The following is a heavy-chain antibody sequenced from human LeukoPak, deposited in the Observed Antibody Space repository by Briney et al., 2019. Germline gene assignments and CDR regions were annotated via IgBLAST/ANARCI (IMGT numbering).Heavy chain of an antibody. D-gene: IGHD6-19*01. CDR3: ARWVEYSSGWPLYFDY. CDR1: GGSISSYY. J-gene: IGHJ4*02. V-gene: IGHV4-4*07. Sequence: KASETLSLTCTVSGGSISSYYWSWIRQPAWNGLEWIGRIYTNGSTKYNPSLKSRVPMSVDTSKTQFSLKLSSVTAADTAVYYCARWVEYSSGWPLYFDYWGQGTLVTVSS. CDR2: IYTNGST.